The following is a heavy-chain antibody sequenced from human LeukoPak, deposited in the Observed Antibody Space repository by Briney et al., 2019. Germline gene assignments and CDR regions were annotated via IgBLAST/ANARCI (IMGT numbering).Heavy chain of an antibody. J-gene: IGHJ1*01. CDR2: ISGSGGST. Sequence: PGGSLRLSCAASGFTFSSHAVSWVRQAPGKGLEWVSAISGSGGSTYYADSVKGWFTISRDNSKNTLYLQMNSLRGEDTAVYYCAKGRDYYGSGSYEFQHWGQGTLVTVSS. CDR1: GFTFSSHA. V-gene: IGHV3-23*01. CDR3: AKGRDYYGSGSYEFQH. D-gene: IGHD3-10*01.